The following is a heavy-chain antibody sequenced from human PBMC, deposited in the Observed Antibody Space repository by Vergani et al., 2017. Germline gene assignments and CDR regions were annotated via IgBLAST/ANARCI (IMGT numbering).Heavy chain of an antibody. V-gene: IGHV3-21*01. J-gene: IGHJ4*02. D-gene: IGHD5-24*01. CDR3: ARDPGDGYNSVDY. CDR1: GFTFSSYS. CDR2: ISSSSSYI. Sequence: VQLVESGGGLVKPGGSLRLSCAASGFTFSSYSMHWVRQAPGKGLEWVSSISSSSSYIYYADAVKGRFTIARDNAKNSLYLQMNSLRAEDTAVYYCARDPGDGYNSVDYWGQGTLVTVSS.